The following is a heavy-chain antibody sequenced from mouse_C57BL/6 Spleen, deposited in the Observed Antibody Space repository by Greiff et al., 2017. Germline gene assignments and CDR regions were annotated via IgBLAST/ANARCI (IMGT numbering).Heavy chain of an antibody. Sequence: VQLQQSGAELVRPGASVKLSCTASGFNIKDDYMHWVKQRPEQGLEWIGWIDPENGDTEYASKFQGKATITADTSSNTAYLQLSSLTSEDTAVYYCTLYDYDVGAYWGQGTLVTVSA. CDR3: TLYDYDVGAY. CDR1: GFNIKDDY. V-gene: IGHV14-4*01. CDR2: IDPENGDT. J-gene: IGHJ3*01. D-gene: IGHD2-4*01.